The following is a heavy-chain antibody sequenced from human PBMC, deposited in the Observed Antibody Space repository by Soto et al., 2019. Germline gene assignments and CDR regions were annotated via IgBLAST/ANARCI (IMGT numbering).Heavy chain of an antibody. CDR2: INHSGGT. Sequence: PSETLSLTCAVYGGSFSAYYWSWIRQPPGNGLEWIGEINHSGGTSYNPSLKSRVTISVDTSKSQFSLKLTSVTAADRAVYYCTTDPSGYYDFWSGSYSGGSFDPWGQGTLVTVSS. CDR1: GGSFSAYY. CDR3: TTDPSGYYDFWSGSYSGGSFDP. D-gene: IGHD3-3*01. J-gene: IGHJ5*02. V-gene: IGHV4-34*01.